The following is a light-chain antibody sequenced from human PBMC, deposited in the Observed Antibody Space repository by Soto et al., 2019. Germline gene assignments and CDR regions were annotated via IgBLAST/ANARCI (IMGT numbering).Light chain of an antibody. CDR2: EVS. Sequence: QSVLTQPPSASGSPGQSVTISCTGTSSDVGGYKYVSWDQQHPGKAPKLMIYEVSKRPSGVPDRFSGSKSGNTASLTVSGLQAEDEADYYCSSYAGSNNVLFGGGTQLTVL. CDR3: SSYAGSNNVL. CDR1: SSDVGGYKY. J-gene: IGLJ2*01. V-gene: IGLV2-8*01.